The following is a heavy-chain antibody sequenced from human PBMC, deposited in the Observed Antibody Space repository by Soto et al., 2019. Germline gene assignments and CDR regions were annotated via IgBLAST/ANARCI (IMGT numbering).Heavy chain of an antibody. V-gene: IGHV4-59*01. CDR2: IYYSGST. J-gene: IGHJ6*02. Sequence: SETLSLTCTVSGGSISSYYWSWIRQPPGKGLEWIGYIYYSGSTNYNPSLKSRVTISVDTSKNQFSLKLSSVTAADTAVYYCARDLIVVVPAAIPVRGDYYYYYGMDVWGQGTTVTVSS. D-gene: IGHD2-2*02. CDR1: GGSISSYY. CDR3: ARDLIVVVPAAIPVRGDYYYYYGMDV.